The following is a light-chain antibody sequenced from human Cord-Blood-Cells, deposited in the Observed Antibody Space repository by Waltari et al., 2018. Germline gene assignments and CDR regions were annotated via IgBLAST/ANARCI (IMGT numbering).Light chain of an antibody. Sequence: DIVLTQPPGTLSLSPGERATLSCRARQSVSSSYLARYQHKPGQSPRLLIYGAASRATGIPDRFSGSRSGTDFTLTISRLETEDFAVYYCQQYGSSPMYTFGQGTKLEIK. J-gene: IGKJ2*01. CDR1: QSVSSSY. V-gene: IGKV3-20*01. CDR3: QQYGSSPMYT. CDR2: GAA.